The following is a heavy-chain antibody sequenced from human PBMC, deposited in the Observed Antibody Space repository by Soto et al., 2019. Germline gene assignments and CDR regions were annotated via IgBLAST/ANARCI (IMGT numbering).Heavy chain of an antibody. CDR2: ISYDGSYK. CDR3: ARPYGDWTDVNFDY. V-gene: IGHV3-30*03. J-gene: IGHJ4*02. Sequence: GGSLRLSCAASGFTFSNYGMHWVRQAPGKGLEWVAVISYDGSYKYYADSVKGRFTISRDNSKNTLYLQMNSLRAEDTAVYYCARPYGDWTDVNFDYWGQGTLVTVSS. D-gene: IGHD4-17*01. CDR1: GFTFSNYG.